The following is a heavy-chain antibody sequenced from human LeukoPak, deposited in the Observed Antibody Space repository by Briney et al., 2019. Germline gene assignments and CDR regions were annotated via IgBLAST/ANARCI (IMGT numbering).Heavy chain of an antibody. CDR2: INHSGST. J-gene: IGHJ4*02. CDR1: GGSFSGYY. V-gene: IGHV4-34*01. CDR3: ARDLSSDSSGYLY. Sequence: SETLSLTCAVYGGSFSGYYWSWIRQPPGKGLEWIGEINHSGSTNYNPSLKSRVTISVDKSKNQFSLKLSSVTAADTAVYYCARDLSSDSSGYLYWGQGTLVTVSS. D-gene: IGHD3-22*01.